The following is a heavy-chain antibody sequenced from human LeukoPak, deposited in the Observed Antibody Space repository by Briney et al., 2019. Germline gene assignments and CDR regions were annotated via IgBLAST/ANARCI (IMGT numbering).Heavy chain of an antibody. CDR3: ARVGATAGRYFQH. J-gene: IGHJ1*01. D-gene: IGHD1-26*01. CDR2: IYYSGST. Sequence: SETLSLTCTVSGGSISSYYWSWIRQPPGKGLEWIGYIYYSGSTNYNPSLKSRVTISVDTSKNQFSLKLSSVTAADTAVYYCARVGATAGRYFQHWARAPWSPSPQ. V-gene: IGHV4-59*01. CDR1: GGSISSYY.